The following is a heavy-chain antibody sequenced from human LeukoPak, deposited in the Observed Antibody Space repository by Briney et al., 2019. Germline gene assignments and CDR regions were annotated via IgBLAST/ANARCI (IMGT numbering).Heavy chain of an antibody. J-gene: IGHJ5*02. CDR1: GYSFTSYW. CDR3: ARRATFDYGDYGSFDP. V-gene: IGHV5-51*01. CDR2: IYPGDSDT. Sequence: GESLMISCKGSGYSFTSYWIGWVRQMPGKGLEWMGIIYPGDSDTRYSPSFQGQVTISADKSISTAYLQWSSLKASDTAMYYCARRATFDYGDYGSFDPWGQGTLVTVSS. D-gene: IGHD4-17*01.